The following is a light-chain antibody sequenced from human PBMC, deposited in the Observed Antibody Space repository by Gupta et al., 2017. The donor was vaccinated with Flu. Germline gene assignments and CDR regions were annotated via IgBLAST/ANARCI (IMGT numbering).Light chain of an antibody. CDR3: QQSYRTPFT. CDR2: ATS. CDR1: QSISKY. V-gene: IGKV1-39*01. Sequence: IQMTQSPSSLSASVGDRVTITCRPSQSISKYLNWYQQRPGRAPNLLIYATSNLHTGVPSRFSGGGSGTDFNLTITNLQPEDFATYYCQQSYRTPFTFGPGTKVEFK. J-gene: IGKJ3*01.